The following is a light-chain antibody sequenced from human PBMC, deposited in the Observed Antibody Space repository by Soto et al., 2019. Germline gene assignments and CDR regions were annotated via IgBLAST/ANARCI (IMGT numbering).Light chain of an antibody. V-gene: IGKV3-20*01. CDR1: QGVSSY. J-gene: IGKJ1*01. CDR3: QQYGGSWT. CDR2: DAS. Sequence: EIVLTQSPGTLSLSPGERATLSCRAGQGVSSYLAWYLQKPGQAPRLLIYDASSRATGIPDRFIGSGSATDFTLTISRLEPEDFAVYYCQQYGGSWTFGQGTKVEIK.